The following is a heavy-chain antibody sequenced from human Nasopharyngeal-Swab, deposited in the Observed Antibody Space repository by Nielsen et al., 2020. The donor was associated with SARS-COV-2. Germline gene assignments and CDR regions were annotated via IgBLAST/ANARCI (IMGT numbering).Heavy chain of an antibody. Sequence: SVKVSCKASGGTFSSYAIGWVRQAPGQGLEWMGGIIPIFGTANYAQKFQGRVTITADESTSTAYMELSSLRSEDTAVYYCARDLWRRAARDYYYYGMDVWGQGTTVTVSS. D-gene: IGHD3-3*01. J-gene: IGHJ6*02. V-gene: IGHV1-69*13. CDR1: GGTFSSYA. CDR3: ARDLWRRAARDYYYYGMDV. CDR2: IIPIFGTA.